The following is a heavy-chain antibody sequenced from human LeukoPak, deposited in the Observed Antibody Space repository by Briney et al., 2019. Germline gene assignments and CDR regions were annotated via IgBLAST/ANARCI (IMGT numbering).Heavy chain of an antibody. CDR1: GFTFSSYS. Sequence: PGGSLRLSCAASGFTFSSYSMNWVRQAPGKGLEWVSSISSSSYIYYADSVKGRFTISRDNAKNSLYLQMNSLRAEDTAVYYCARPPSSGWYLYYFDYWGQGTLVTVSS. D-gene: IGHD6-19*01. CDR2: ISSSSYI. J-gene: IGHJ4*02. V-gene: IGHV3-21*01. CDR3: ARPPSSGWYLYYFDY.